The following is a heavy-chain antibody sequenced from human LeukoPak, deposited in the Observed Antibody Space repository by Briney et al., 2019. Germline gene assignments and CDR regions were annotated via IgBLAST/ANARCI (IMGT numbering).Heavy chain of an antibody. D-gene: IGHD2-15*01. Sequence: GGSLRLSCAASGFTFSSYAMSWVRQAPGKGLEWVSAISGSGGSTYYADSVKGRFTISRDNSENTLYLQMDSLGAEDTALYYCAAGLLGCRGGSCYPTDYWGQGTQVIVSS. CDR3: AAGLLGCRGGSCYPTDY. J-gene: IGHJ4*02. CDR2: ISGSGGST. V-gene: IGHV3-23*01. CDR1: GFTFSSYA.